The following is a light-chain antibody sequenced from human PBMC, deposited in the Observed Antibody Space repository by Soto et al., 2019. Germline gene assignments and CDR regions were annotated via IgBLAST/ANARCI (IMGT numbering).Light chain of an antibody. J-gene: IGKJ4*01. V-gene: IGKV1-27*01. CDR1: QDISAY. CDR3: QKYNSAPLT. Sequence: DIQMTQSPSSVSSSLGDRVTLTCRASQDISAYLAWFQQKPGKVPKLLIYAASTLQSGVPSRFSGSGSGTDFTLTISRLQPEDVATYYCQKYNSAPLTFGGGTKVEIK. CDR2: AAS.